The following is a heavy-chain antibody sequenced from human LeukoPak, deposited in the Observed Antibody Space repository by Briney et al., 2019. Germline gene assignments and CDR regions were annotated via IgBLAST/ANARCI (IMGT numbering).Heavy chain of an antibody. CDR3: AREMNTAMAGENWFDP. J-gene: IGHJ5*02. Sequence: GASVKVSCKASGYTFTGYYMHWVGQAPGQGREWMGWINPNSGGTNYAQKFQGRVTMTRDTSISTAYMELSRLRSDDTAVYYCAREMNTAMAGENWFDPWGQGTLVTVSS. CDR1: GYTFTGYY. V-gene: IGHV1-2*02. CDR2: INPNSGGT. D-gene: IGHD5-18*01.